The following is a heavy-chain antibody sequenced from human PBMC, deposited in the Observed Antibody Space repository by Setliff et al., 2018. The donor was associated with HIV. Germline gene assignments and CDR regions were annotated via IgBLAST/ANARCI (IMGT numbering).Heavy chain of an antibody. V-gene: IGHV1-3*01. Sequence: ASVKVSCKAFGYTFSTNAIHWVRQAPGQRLEWMGWTNAGSGNTKYSQRFQGRVTLTWDTSASTAYMEVSSLTSEDTAVYYCAKDYLPYYYDTPPYYPFDYWGQGTVVTVSS. CDR2: TNAGSGNT. CDR1: GYTFSTNA. CDR3: AKDYLPYYYDTPPYYPFDY. J-gene: IGHJ4*02. D-gene: IGHD3-22*01.